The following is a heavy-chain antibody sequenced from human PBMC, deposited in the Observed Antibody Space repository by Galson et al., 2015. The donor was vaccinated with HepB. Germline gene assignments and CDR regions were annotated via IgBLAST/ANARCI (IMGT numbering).Heavy chain of an antibody. CDR1: GYTFSDYG. Sequence: SCKASGYTFSDYGITWARQAPGQGLEWMGWISTHSGDTNYARRLQGRLTLTTDTSTSTAYLELRSLRSDDTATYYCARDRDYRFDYWGQGTLVTVSS. J-gene: IGHJ4*02. V-gene: IGHV1-18*01. CDR2: ISTHSGDT. D-gene: IGHD4/OR15-4a*01. CDR3: ARDRDYRFDY.